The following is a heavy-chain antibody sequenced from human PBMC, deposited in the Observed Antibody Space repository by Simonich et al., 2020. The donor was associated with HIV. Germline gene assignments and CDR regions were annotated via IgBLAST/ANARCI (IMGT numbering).Heavy chain of an antibody. CDR3: AMGIRPQCFDY. D-gene: IGHD7-27*01. J-gene: IGHJ4*02. V-gene: IGHV4-34*01. CDR2: INHSGST. Sequence: QVQLQQWGAGLLEPSETLSLTCAVYGGSFSGYYWSWIRQPPGKGLEWIWEINHSGSTNYNPSLKSRGTISVDTSKNQFSLKLSSVTAADTAVYYCAMGIRPQCFDYWGQGTLVTVSS. CDR1: GGSFSGYY.